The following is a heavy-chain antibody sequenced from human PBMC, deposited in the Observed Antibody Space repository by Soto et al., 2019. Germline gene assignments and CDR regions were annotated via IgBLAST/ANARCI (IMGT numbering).Heavy chain of an antibody. CDR3: ARDDIPRIAVSTCGMDV. CDR2: IWYDGSNE. Sequence: QAGGSLRLSCAASGFIFSNFGMHWVRQAPGKGLEWVAVIWYDGSNEYYADSVKGRFTISKDNSKSTLYLQMNSLRAEDTAVYYYARDDIPRIAVSTCGMDVGGQGATGTVAS. D-gene: IGHD6-19*01. J-gene: IGHJ6*02. V-gene: IGHV3-33*01. CDR1: GFIFSNFG.